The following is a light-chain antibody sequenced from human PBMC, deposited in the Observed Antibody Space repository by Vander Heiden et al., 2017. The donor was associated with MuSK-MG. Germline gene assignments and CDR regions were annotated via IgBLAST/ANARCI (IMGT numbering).Light chain of an antibody. CDR1: QGISNY. Sequence: DIQMTQSPSSLSASVGDRVTITCRASQGISNYLAWYQQKPGKVPKLLIYAASTWQSGFPSRFGGSGSGTDFTLTISSLQPEDVATYSCQKYNSAPGPLTFAGGPRWRSN. J-gene: IGKJ4*01. V-gene: IGKV1-27*01. CDR3: QKYNSAPGPLT. CDR2: AAS.